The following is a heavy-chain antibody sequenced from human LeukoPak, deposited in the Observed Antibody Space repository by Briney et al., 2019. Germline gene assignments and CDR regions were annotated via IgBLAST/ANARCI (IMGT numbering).Heavy chain of an antibody. Sequence: QTGGSLRLSCAASGFTFSNAWMSWVRQAPGKGLEWISAISGVSGNTYYADSVKGRFAISRDDAKNTLYLQLNSLSAEDTAVYFCAKLCTVNHGWPTDHGGQGTLVTVSS. CDR1: GFTFSNAW. J-gene: IGHJ4*02. CDR3: AKLCTVNHGWPTDH. V-gene: IGHV3-23*01. CDR2: ISGVSGNT. D-gene: IGHD2-8*02.